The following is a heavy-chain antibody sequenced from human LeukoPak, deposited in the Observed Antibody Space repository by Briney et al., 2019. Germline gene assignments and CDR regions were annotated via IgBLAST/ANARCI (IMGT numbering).Heavy chain of an antibody. J-gene: IGHJ5*02. Sequence: GGSLRLSCAASGFTFSSYNMNWVRQVPGKGLEWVSSISGSSTYIYYADSVKGRFTISRDNAKNSLYLQMNSPRAEDTAVYYCASYDWLDPWGQGTLVTVSS. CDR1: GFTFSSYN. V-gene: IGHV3-21*01. CDR3: ASYDWLDP. CDR2: ISGSSTYI. D-gene: IGHD4-17*01.